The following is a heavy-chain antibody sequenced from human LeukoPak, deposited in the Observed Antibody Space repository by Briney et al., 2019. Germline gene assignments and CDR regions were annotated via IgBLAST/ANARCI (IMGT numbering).Heavy chain of an antibody. CDR1: GFTVSTSV. Sequence: GRSLRLSCAASGFTVSTSVMHWVRQAPGKGLDWVAIISFDGSKKYYTDSVKGRFTISRDTSENTVYLQMNSLGVEDTALYYCAKGKDLYGALDIWGQGTRITVSS. CDR3: AKGKDLYGALDI. CDR2: ISFDGSKK. V-gene: IGHV3-30*18. J-gene: IGHJ3*02. D-gene: IGHD3-10*01.